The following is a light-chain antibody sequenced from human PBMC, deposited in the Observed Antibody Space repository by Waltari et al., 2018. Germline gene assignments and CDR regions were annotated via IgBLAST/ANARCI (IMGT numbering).Light chain of an antibody. CDR2: AAS. J-gene: IGKJ2*01. CDR1: QSISSTH. V-gene: IGKV3-20*01. Sequence: EIVLTQSPGTLSLSPGERATLSCRASQSISSTHLACYQQKPGQAPRLLIFAASSRATDIPASLSGSRSVTDFSLTISRLEPEEFAVYYCQQYGTSPYTFGQGTKLEIK. CDR3: QQYGTSPYT.